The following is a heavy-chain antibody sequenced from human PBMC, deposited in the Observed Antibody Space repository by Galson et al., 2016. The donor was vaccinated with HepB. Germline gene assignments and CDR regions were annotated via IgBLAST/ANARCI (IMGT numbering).Heavy chain of an antibody. Sequence: PPGKALEWLARIDWEDDKFYSTSLRTRLTISKDTSKNQVVLTMTNMDPVDTGTYYCARESVLPAAVVFDYWGQGSLVTVSS. V-gene: IGHV2-70*04. CDR3: ARESVLPAAVVFDY. D-gene: IGHD2-2*01. CDR2: IDWEDDK. J-gene: IGHJ4*02.